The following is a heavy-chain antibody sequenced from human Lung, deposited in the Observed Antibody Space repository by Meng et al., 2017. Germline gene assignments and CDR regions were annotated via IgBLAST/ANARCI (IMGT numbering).Heavy chain of an antibody. CDR3: QWLSTHPPDC. D-gene: IGHD3-22*01. CDR1: GFTFSNAW. CDR2: IKSKTDGETT. Sequence: VQLGESGGGLLGPGGSLSLSCSTSGFTFSNAWMSWVRQTPGKGLEWLGRIKSKTDGETTDYAAPVKGRFSISRDDAKNTLYLQMNSLKTEDTAVYYCQWLSTHPPDCWGQGTLVTVSS. J-gene: IGHJ4*02. V-gene: IGHV3-15*01.